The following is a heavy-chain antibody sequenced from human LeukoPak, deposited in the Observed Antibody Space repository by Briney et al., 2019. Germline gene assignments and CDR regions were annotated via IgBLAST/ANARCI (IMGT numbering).Heavy chain of an antibody. CDR1: GYTFTGYY. D-gene: IGHD2-2*01. CDR2: INPNSGGT. V-gene: IGHV1-2*02. Sequence: ASVKVSCKASGYTFTGYYMHWVRQAPGQGLEWMGWINPNSGGTNYAQKFQGRVTMTGDTSISTAYMELSRLRSDDTAVYYCARGAIVVVPAAISAFDIWGQGTMVTVSS. CDR3: ARGAIVVVPAAISAFDI. J-gene: IGHJ3*02.